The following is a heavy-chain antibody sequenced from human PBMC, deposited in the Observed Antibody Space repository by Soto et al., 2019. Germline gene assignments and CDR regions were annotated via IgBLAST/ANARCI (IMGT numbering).Heavy chain of an antibody. Sequence: QVQLVESGGGVVQPGRSLRLSCAASGFTFSTYGMHWVRQAPGKGLEWMAIIWYDGTNKYYADSVKGRFTISRDNSKNTLYLQMNSLRAEDTSVYYCAAGSYGPDYWCQGTLVTVSS. CDR3: AAGSYGPDY. CDR2: IWYDGTNK. D-gene: IGHD5-18*01. V-gene: IGHV3-33*01. J-gene: IGHJ4*02. CDR1: GFTFSTYG.